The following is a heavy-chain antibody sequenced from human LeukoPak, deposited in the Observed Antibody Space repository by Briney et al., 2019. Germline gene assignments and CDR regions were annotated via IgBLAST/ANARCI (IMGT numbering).Heavy chain of an antibody. CDR3: ARDFMVRVTGSFDY. V-gene: IGHV1-3*01. Sequence: ASVKVSCKASGYRLTTYGLHWVRQAPGQRFEWMGWINAGDGDTKYSRKFQGRLTITRDASANTAYLELSSLTSEDTAVYYCARDFMVRVTGSFDYWGQGTLVTVSS. J-gene: IGHJ4*02. D-gene: IGHD3-10*01. CDR2: INAGDGDT. CDR1: GYRLTTYG.